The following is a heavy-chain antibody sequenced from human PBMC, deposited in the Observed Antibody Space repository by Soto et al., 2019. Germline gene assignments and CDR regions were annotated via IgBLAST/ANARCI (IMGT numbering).Heavy chain of an antibody. V-gene: IGHV3-23*01. CDR3: AKKFHYGSGAYLYYFDY. CDR2: ITSDGNT. J-gene: IGHJ4*02. Sequence: GGSLRLSCAASGFTFSHYAMSWVRQAPGKGLEWVSTITSDGNTYYADSVKGRFTISRDNSKNTLYLQMNSLRAEDTAVYYCAKKFHYGSGAYLYYFDYWGQGPLVTVSS. D-gene: IGHD3-10*01. CDR1: GFTFSHYA.